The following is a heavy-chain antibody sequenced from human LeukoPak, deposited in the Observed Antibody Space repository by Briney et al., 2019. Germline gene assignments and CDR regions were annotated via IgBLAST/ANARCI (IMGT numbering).Heavy chain of an antibody. D-gene: IGHD2-2*02. V-gene: IGHV1-2*02. CDR2: IDPNSDNI. CDR1: GYTFTGCF. J-gene: IGHJ6*03. CDR3: ARGAVESVVVVPAAIPSYYYYYMDV. Sequence: ASVKVSCKASGYTFTGCFIHYVRQAPGQGLEWMGWIDPNSDNIRYSETFKDRVTMTRDTSTNTAYMELSWLRSDDTAVYYCARGAVESVVVVPAAIPSYYYYYMDVWGKGTTVTVSS.